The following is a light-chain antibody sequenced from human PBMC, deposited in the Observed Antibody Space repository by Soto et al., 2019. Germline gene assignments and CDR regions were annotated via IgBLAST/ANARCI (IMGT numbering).Light chain of an antibody. V-gene: IGKV1-5*01. CDR2: DAS. CDR1: QSISSW. J-gene: IGKJ1*01. CDR3: QQYNSFRTWT. Sequence: DIQMTQSPATRSASVGDRVTITCRASQSISSWLAWYQQKPGKAPKLLIYDASNLETGVPSRFSGSGSGTEFTLTISGLQPDDFAAYYCQQYNSFRTWTFGRGTKVDIK.